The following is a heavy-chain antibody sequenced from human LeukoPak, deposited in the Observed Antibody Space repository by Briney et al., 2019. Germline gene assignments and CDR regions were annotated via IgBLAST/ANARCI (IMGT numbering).Heavy chain of an antibody. CDR1: GYTFSDYY. CDR2: INPDNGGT. CDR3: ARDGDAPMSTLVRYLDL. D-gene: IGHD5/OR15-5a*01. Sequence: GASVKVSCKASGYTFSDYYIHWVRQAPGQGLEWMGWINPDNGGTNFAQRFRGRVTLTRDTSISTAYMELSSLRSDDTAVYYCARDGDAPMSTLVRYLDLWGRGTLVTVSS. J-gene: IGHJ2*01. V-gene: IGHV1-2*02.